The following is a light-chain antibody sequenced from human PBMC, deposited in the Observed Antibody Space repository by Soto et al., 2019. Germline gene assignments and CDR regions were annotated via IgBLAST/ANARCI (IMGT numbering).Light chain of an antibody. Sequence: QSVLTQPASLSGSPGQSITISCSGTSSDVGGYKYVSWYQQHPGKAPKLMIYEVGNRPSGVSQRFSGSKSGNTASLTIFGLQAEDEADYYCSSYTSSSTLVFGGGTKLTVL. CDR1: SSDVGGYKY. J-gene: IGLJ3*02. CDR2: EVG. CDR3: SSYTSSSTLV. V-gene: IGLV2-14*01.